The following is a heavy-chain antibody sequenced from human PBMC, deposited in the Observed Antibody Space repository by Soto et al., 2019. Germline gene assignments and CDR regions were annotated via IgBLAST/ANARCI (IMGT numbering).Heavy chain of an antibody. CDR2: IISSGDST. V-gene: IGHV3-23*01. J-gene: IGHJ4*02. CDR1: GFTFSSYA. D-gene: IGHD3-22*01. CDR3: AKRYYYDNSGLWNY. Sequence: EVQLLESGGGLLQPGGSLRLSCAASGFTFSSYARSWVRQAPGKGLEWVSAIISSGDSTYYTDSVKGRFTISRDNSKNTLYLKMNRLRAEDTAVYYCAKRYYYDNSGLWNYWGQGTLVTVSS.